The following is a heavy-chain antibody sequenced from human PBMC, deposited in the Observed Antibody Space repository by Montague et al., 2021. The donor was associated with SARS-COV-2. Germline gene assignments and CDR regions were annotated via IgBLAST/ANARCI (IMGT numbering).Heavy chain of an antibody. D-gene: IGHD3-3*01. V-gene: IGHV4-61*02. CDR2: IYTSGST. Sequence: TLSLTCTVSGGSISSGSYYWSWIRQPAGKGLEWIGRIYTSGSTNYNPSLKSRVTISVDTSKNQFSLKLSSVTAADTAVYYCARDVRVMGDDFWSGYSDNWFDPWGQGTLVTVSS. CDR1: GGSISSGSYY. J-gene: IGHJ5*02. CDR3: ARDVRVMGDDFWSGYSDNWFDP.